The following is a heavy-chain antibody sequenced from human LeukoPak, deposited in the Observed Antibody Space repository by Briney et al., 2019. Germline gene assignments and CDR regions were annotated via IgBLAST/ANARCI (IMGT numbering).Heavy chain of an antibody. CDR1: GYSTSSGYY. CDR3: ARDGGDCSGGTCYPAGFQH. V-gene: IGHV4-38-2*02. D-gene: IGHD2-15*01. J-gene: IGHJ1*01. CDR2: IYHSGST. Sequence: SETLSLTCTVSGYSTSSGYYWGWIRQPPGKGLEWIGNIYHSGSTYYNPSLKSRVTISVDTSENQFSLKLSSVTAADTALYYCARDGGDCSGGTCYPAGFQHWGQGTLVTVSS.